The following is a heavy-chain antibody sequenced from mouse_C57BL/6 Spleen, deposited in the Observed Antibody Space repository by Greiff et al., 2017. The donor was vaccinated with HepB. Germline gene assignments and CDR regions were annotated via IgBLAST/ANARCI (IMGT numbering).Heavy chain of an antibody. D-gene: IGHD3-3*01. CDR1: GYTFTSYW. CDR2: IDPSDSYT. CDR3: ARERTNHSNFDY. J-gene: IGHJ2*01. V-gene: IGHV1-69*01. Sequence: QVQLQQPGAELVMPGASVKLSCKASGYTFTSYWMHWVKQRPGQGLEWIGEIDPSDSYTNYNQKFKGKSTLTVDKSSSTAYMQLSSLTSEDSAVYYCARERTNHSNFDYWGQGTTLTVSS.